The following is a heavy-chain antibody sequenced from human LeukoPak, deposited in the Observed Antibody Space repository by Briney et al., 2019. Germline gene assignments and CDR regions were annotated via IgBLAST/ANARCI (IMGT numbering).Heavy chain of an antibody. CDR2: ISGSGGST. V-gene: IGHV3-23*01. J-gene: IGHJ5*02. Sequence: PGGSLRLSCAASGFTFSSYAMSWVRQAPAKGLEWVSTISGSGGSTYYADSVKGRFTISRDNSRNTLSVQMNSLRADDTAVYFCARDRGFCSGGSCYNSFDPRGQGTLVTVSS. CDR1: GFTFSSYA. CDR3: ARDRGFCSGGSCYNSFDP. D-gene: IGHD2-15*01.